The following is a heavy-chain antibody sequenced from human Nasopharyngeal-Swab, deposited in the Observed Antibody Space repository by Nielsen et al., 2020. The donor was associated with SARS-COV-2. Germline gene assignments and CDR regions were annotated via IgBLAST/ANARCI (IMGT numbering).Heavy chain of an antibody. CDR3: ARHVDRRYYYDSSGAFDI. D-gene: IGHD3-22*01. CDR1: GYSFTSYW. V-gene: IGHV5-51*01. J-gene: IGHJ3*02. CDR2: IYPGDSDT. Sequence: GRSLRLSCKGSGYSFTSYWIGWVRYMSGKGPERMGIIYPGDSDTRYSPSFQGQVTISSDKSIITAYLQWSSLKASDTAMYYCARHVDRRYYYDSSGAFDIWGQGTMVTVSS.